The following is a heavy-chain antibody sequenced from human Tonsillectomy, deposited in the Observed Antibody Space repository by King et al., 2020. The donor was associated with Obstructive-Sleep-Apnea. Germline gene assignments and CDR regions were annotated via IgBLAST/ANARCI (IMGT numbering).Heavy chain of an antibody. Sequence: VQLVESGGGLVQPGGSLRLSCAASGFTFSSYAMNWVRQAPGKGLEWVSGITGGGGSTDYADSVKGRFPISRDNSKHTLYLQMKRLRAGSKAENFYAESVKGRSHISRENSKNAPYLTMNSLRAEDTAVYYCATVRGKTSYDAFDIWGQGTMVTVSP. D-gene: IGHD3-10*01. J-gene: IGHJ3*02. CDR1: GFTFSSYA. V-gene: IGHV3-23*04. CDR3: AESVKGRSHISRENSKNAPYLTMNSLRAEDTAVYYCATVRGKTSYDAFDI. CDR2: ITGGGGST.